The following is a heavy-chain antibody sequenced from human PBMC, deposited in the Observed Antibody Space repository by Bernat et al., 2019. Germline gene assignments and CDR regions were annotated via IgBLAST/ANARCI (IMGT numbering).Heavy chain of an antibody. V-gene: IGHV2-5*02. D-gene: IGHD3-22*01. J-gene: IGHJ4*02. CDR2: IYWDDDK. CDR3: ADSLSEYYDSSGYSPFDY. CDR1: GFSPSTSGVG. Sequence: QITLKESGPTLVKPTQTLTLTCTFSGFSPSTSGVGVGWIRQPTGKALEWLALIYWDDDKRYSPSLKSRLTINKDTSKNQVILTMTSKEPVDTATYYYADSLSEYYDSSGYSPFDYRGQGAVVTVS.